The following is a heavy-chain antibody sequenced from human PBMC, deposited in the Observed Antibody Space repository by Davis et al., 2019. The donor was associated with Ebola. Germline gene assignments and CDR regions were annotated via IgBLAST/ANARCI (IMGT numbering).Heavy chain of an antibody. Sequence: GGSPRLSCAASGFTFSSYWMSWVRQAPGKGLEWVANIKQDGSEKYYVDSVKGRFTISRDNAKNSLYLQMNSLRAEDTAVYYCARDQGGYCSGGSCYSGGMDVWGQGTTVTVSS. CDR1: GFTFSSYW. J-gene: IGHJ6*02. CDR2: IKQDGSEK. D-gene: IGHD2-15*01. CDR3: ARDQGGYCSGGSCYSGGMDV. V-gene: IGHV3-7*01.